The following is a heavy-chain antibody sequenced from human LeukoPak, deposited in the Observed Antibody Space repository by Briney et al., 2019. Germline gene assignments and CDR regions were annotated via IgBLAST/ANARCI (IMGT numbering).Heavy chain of an antibody. V-gene: IGHV3-23*01. CDR3: AKDYYDFWSGNYGDDYYYGMDV. Sequence: GGSLRLSCAASGFTFSSYAMSWVRQAPGKGLEWVSAISGSGGSTYYADSVKGRFTISRDNSKNTLYLQMNSLRAEDTAVYYCAKDYYDFWSGNYGDDYYYGMDVWGQGTTVTVS. CDR2: ISGSGGST. D-gene: IGHD3-3*01. J-gene: IGHJ6*02. CDR1: GFTFSSYA.